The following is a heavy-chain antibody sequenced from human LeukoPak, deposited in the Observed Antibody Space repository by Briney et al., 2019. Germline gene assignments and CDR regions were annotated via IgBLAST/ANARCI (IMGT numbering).Heavy chain of an antibody. CDR3: ARGRTVAGTDY. D-gene: IGHD6-19*01. CDR1: GFTFSSYS. V-gene: IGHV3-21*01. J-gene: IGHJ4*02. Sequence: SGGSLRLSCAASGFTFSSYSMNWVRQAPGKGLEWVSSISSSSSYIYYADSVKGRLTISRDNAKNSLYLQMNSLRAEDTAVYYCARGRTVAGTDYWGQGTLVTVPS. CDR2: ISSSSSYI.